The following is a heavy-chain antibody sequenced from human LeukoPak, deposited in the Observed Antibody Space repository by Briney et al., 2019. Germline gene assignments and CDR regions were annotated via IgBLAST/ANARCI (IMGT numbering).Heavy chain of an antibody. J-gene: IGHJ4*02. CDR3: AKDPHPYGDSVGGYHFDY. Sequence: GGSLRLSCPASAFTFSNYVMSWVRQAPGKGLEWVSTISASGERTYHADSVRGRFTISRDNSKNTLHLQMNSLRAEDTAVYYCAKDPHPYGDSVGGYHFDYWGQGTLVTVSS. D-gene: IGHD4-17*01. CDR2: ISASGERT. V-gene: IGHV3-23*01. CDR1: AFTFSNYV.